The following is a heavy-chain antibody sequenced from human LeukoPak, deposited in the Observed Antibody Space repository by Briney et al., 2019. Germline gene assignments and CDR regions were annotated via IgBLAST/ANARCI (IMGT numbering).Heavy chain of an antibody. D-gene: IGHD3-22*01. Sequence: GGSLRLSCAASGFTFSSYAMHWVRQAPGKGLEYVSAVSSNGGSTYYENSVKGRFTVSRDNSKSTLYLQMGSLRAEDMAVYYCAGDGTYYYDGSGYIDYWGQGTLVTVSS. J-gene: IGHJ4*02. CDR1: GFTFSSYA. CDR2: VSSNGGST. V-gene: IGHV3-64*01. CDR3: AGDGTYYYDGSGYIDY.